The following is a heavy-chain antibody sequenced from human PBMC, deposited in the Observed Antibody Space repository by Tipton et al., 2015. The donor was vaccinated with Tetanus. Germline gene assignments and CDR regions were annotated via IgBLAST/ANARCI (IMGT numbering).Heavy chain of an antibody. J-gene: IGHJ3*02. CDR2: ISSSSRTI. Sequence: LSLTCTVSGDSISSSDYYWGWIRQPPGEGLEWISYISSSSRTIYYADSVKGRFTISRDNSKNTVYLQMSSLRAEDTAVYYCARQWDSVGLSAFDIWGQGTLVTVSS. V-gene: IGHV3-11*01. CDR3: ARQWDSVGLSAFDI. D-gene: IGHD1-26*01. CDR1: GDSISSSDYY.